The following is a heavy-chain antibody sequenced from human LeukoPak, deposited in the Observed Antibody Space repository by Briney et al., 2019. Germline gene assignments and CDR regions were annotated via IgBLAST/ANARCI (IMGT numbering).Heavy chain of an antibody. CDR3: AREPSPSGYGTSHDAFDI. Sequence: SETLSLTCAVYGGSFSGYYWSWIRQPPGKGLEWIGYIYYSGSTYYNPSLKSRVTISVDTSKNQFSLKLSSVTAADTAVYYCAREPSPSGYGTSHDAFDIWGQGTMVTVSS. CDR1: GGSFSGYY. V-gene: IGHV4-34*09. CDR2: IYYSGST. J-gene: IGHJ3*02. D-gene: IGHD5-12*01.